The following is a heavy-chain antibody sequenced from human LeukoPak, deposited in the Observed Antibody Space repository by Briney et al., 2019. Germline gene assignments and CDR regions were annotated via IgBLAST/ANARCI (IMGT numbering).Heavy chain of an antibody. CDR1: GGSMSGFF. CDR3: ARTSRHFYGSGTNLTPWPAGMDV. V-gene: IGHV4-59*01. CDR2: IYYSGSST. J-gene: IGHJ6*02. D-gene: IGHD3-10*01. Sequence: SETLSLTCTVSGGSMSGFFWTWIRQPPGRELEWIGSIYYSGSSTKYNPSLKSRVTISVDTSKSQFSLNLNSATAADTAVYYCARTSRHFYGSGTNLTPWPAGMDVWGQGTTVTASS.